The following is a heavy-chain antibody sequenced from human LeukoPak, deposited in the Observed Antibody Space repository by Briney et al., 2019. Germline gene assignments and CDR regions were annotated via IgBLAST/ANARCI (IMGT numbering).Heavy chain of an antibody. CDR1: GFTFSSYA. Sequence: GGSLRVSCEASGFTFSSYAMSWVRQDPGKGLEWVSALSGSGGSTNYADSVKGRFTISRDNSKNTLYLQMNGLRAVDTAVYYCAKDLAPTPAAGMDVWGQGTTVTVSS. J-gene: IGHJ6*02. V-gene: IGHV3-23*01. CDR2: LSGSGGST. D-gene: IGHD6-13*01. CDR3: AKDLAPTPAAGMDV.